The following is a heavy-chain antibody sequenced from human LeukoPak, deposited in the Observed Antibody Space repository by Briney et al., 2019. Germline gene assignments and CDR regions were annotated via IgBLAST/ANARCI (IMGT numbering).Heavy chain of an antibody. CDR1: GDSISTGSYY. CDR3: ARSACSGGSCYSQRGAFDI. V-gene: IGHV4-39*07. CDR2: IYYSGTT. D-gene: IGHD2-15*01. J-gene: IGHJ3*02. Sequence: KTSETLSLTCTVSGDSISTGSYYWGWIRQPPGKGLDWIGNIYYSGTTYYNPSLKSRVTISVDTSKNQFSLKLSSVTAADTAVYYCARSACSGGSCYSQRGAFDIWGQGTMVIVSS.